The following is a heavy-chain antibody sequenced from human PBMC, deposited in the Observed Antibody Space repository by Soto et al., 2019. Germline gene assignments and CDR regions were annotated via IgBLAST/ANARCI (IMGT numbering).Heavy chain of an antibody. CDR2: ISAHNGNT. CDR1: GYTFTSYG. V-gene: IGHV1-18*01. Sequence: QVHLVQSGAEVKKPGASVKVSCKASGYTFTSYGITWVRQAPGQGLEWMGWISAHNGNTDYAQKLQGRVIVTRDTSTSTASMELRSLRSDDTAAYYCARGRYGDYWGQGALVTVSS. CDR3: ARGRYGDY. D-gene: IGHD1-1*01. J-gene: IGHJ4*02.